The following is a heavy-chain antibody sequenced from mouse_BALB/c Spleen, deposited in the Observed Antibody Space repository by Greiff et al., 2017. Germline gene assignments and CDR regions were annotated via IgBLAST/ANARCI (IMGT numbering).Heavy chain of an antibody. CDR1: GFTFSDYY. CDR2: ISDGGSYT. Sequence: EVQVVESGGGLVKPGGSLKLSCAASGFTFSDYYMYWVRQTPEKRLEWVATISDGGSYTYYPDSVKGRFTISRDNAKNNLYLQMSSLKSEDTAMYYCARGPQGAMDYWGQGTSVTVSS. D-gene: IGHD3-2*02. CDR3: ARGPQGAMDY. J-gene: IGHJ4*01. V-gene: IGHV5-4*02.